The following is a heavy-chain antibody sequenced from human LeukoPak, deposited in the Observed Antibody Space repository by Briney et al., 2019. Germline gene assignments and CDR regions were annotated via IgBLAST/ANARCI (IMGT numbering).Heavy chain of an antibody. J-gene: IGHJ5*02. CDR3: AKDGGYGSASYNWLDP. CDR2: ISYDGSNK. V-gene: IGHV3-30*18. Sequence: PGGSLRLSCAASGFTFSSYVMHWVRQAPGKGLEWVAVISYDGSNKYYADSVKGRFTTARDNSKNTLYLQMNSLRAEDTAVYYCAKDGGYGSASYNWLDPWGQGTLVTVSS. D-gene: IGHD3-10*01. CDR1: GFTFSSYV.